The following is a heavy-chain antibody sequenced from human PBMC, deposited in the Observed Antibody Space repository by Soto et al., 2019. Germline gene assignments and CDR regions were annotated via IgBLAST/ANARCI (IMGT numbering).Heavy chain of an antibody. Sequence: QVQLVESGGGVVQPGRSLRLSCAASGFTFSSDGMHWVRQAPGKGLEWVAVISYDGRYKYYADSVKGRFTISRDNSKNTLYLQMNSLRPEDTAVYHCAKVLLDDFWSGYYRGIQHWGQGALLTVSS. CDR2: ISYDGRYK. CDR3: AKVLLDDFWSGYYRGIQH. CDR1: GFTFSSDG. J-gene: IGHJ1*01. V-gene: IGHV3-30*18. D-gene: IGHD3-3*01.